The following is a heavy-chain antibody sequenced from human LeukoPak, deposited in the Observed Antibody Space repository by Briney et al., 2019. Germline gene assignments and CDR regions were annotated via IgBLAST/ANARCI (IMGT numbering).Heavy chain of an antibody. D-gene: IGHD3-3*02. CDR3: ARVRGHFWSGPIDY. J-gene: IGHJ4*02. Sequence: SVKVSCKASGGTFSSYAISWVRQAPGQGLEWMGGIIPIFGTANYAQKCQGRVTITTDESTSTAYMELSSLRSEDTAVYYCARVRGHFWSGPIDYWGQGTLVTVSS. V-gene: IGHV1-69*05. CDR2: IIPIFGTA. CDR1: GGTFSSYA.